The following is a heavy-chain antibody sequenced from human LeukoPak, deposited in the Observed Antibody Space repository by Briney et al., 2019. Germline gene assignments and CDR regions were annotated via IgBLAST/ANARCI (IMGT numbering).Heavy chain of an antibody. Sequence: SETLSLTCAVYGGSFSGYYWSWIRQPPGKGLEWIGEINHSGSTNYNPSLKSRVTISVDTSKNQFSLKLSSVTAADTAAYYCARGLRYEAAFDIWGQGTMVTVSS. V-gene: IGHV4-34*01. CDR3: ARGLRYEAAFDI. CDR2: INHSGST. J-gene: IGHJ3*02. D-gene: IGHD3-9*01. CDR1: GGSFSGYY.